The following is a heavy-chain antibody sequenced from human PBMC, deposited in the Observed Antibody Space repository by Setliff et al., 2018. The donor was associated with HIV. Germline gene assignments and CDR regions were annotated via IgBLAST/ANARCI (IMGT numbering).Heavy chain of an antibody. D-gene: IGHD3-10*01. Sequence: GGSLRLSCAASGFIFNDYWMIWVRQPPGRGPEWVATLNQDGINKYYVDSVRGRFTISRDNARNSLSLQMNSLGADDTAVYYCARDWNGSGRAMDVCGKGTAVTVSS. J-gene: IGHJ6*03. CDR3: ARDWNGSGRAMDV. CDR1: GFIFNDYW. CDR2: LNQDGINK. V-gene: IGHV3-7*05.